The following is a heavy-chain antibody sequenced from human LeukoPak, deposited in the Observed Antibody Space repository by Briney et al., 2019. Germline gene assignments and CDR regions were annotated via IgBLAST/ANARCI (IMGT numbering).Heavy chain of an antibody. CDR3: ARDAGVSSTSHAFDI. V-gene: IGHV1-69*05. CDR1: GGTFSSYA. CDR2: IIPIFGTA. J-gene: IGHJ3*02. D-gene: IGHD6-13*01. Sequence: SVKASCKASGGTFSSYAISWVRQAPGQGLEWMGGIIPIFGTANYAQKFQGRVTITTDESTSTAYMELSSLRSEDTAVYYCARDAGVSSTSHAFDIWGQGTMVTVSS.